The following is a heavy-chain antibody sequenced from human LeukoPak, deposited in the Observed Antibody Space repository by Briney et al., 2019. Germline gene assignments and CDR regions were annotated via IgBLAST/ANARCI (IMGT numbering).Heavy chain of an antibody. Sequence: PSETLSLTCAVYGGSFSGYYWSWIRQPPGKGLEWIGSIYYSGSTYYNPSLKSRVTISVDTSKNQFSLKLSSVTAADTAVYYCARAMVRGVIINWGQGTLVTVSS. V-gene: IGHV4-34*01. CDR3: ARAMVRGVIIN. J-gene: IGHJ4*02. CDR1: GGSFSGYY. CDR2: IYYSGST. D-gene: IGHD3-10*01.